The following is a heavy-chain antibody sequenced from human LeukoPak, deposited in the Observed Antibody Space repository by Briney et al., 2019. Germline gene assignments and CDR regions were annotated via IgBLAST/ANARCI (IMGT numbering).Heavy chain of an antibody. Sequence: GGSLRLSCAASGFTFNNAWMNWVRQAPGKGLEWVGRIKSKNVGGTTDYAAPVKGRFTISRDDSKNTVYLQMNSMKIEDTAVYYCTSHAAFDPWGQGTLVTVSS. CDR2: IKSKNVGGTT. J-gene: IGHJ5*02. V-gene: IGHV3-15*01. CDR3: TSHAAFDP. CDR1: GFTFNNAW.